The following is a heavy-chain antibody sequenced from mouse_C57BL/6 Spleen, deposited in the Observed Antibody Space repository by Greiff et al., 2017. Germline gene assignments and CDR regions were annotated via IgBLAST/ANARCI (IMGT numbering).Heavy chain of an antibody. V-gene: IGHV1-9*01. CDR3: ARSGDYDDY. D-gene: IGHD2-4*01. Sequence: VQGVESGAELMKPGASVKLSCKATGYTFTGYWIEWVKQRPGHGLEWIGEIFPGGGCTNYNEKFKGKATFTADTSTNTAYMQLSSLTNKDSAVYYCARSGDYDDYWGQGTTLTVSS. CDR1: GYTFTGYW. J-gene: IGHJ2*01. CDR2: IFPGGGCT.